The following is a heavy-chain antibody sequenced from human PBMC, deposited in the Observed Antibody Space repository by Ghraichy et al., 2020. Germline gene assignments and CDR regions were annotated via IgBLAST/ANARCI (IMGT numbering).Heavy chain of an antibody. V-gene: IGHV3-30*02. J-gene: IGHJ6*03. Sequence: GGSLRLSCAASGFTFSRYGMHWVRQAPGKGLEWVAFIRSDGGNKYYADSLKGRFTISRDNSKNTLYLQMNSLRVEDTAVYYCAGGVRNSAYYYYMDVWGKGTTVTVSS. CDR2: IRSDGGNK. D-gene: IGHD4-23*01. CDR3: AGGVRNSAYYYYMDV. CDR1: GFTFSRYG.